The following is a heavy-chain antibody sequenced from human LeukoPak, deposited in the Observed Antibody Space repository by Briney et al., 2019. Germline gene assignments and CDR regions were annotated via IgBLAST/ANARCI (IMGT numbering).Heavy chain of an antibody. J-gene: IGHJ4*02. Sequence: GGSLRLSCAASGFTVRNNYMTWVRQAPGKGLEWVSIIYSGDSTSYADSVKGRFTISRDNAKNSLYLQMNSLRAEDMALYYCAKDMYNWNYGGGFDYWGQGTLVTVSS. V-gene: IGHV3-53*05. CDR2: IYSGDST. D-gene: IGHD1-7*01. CDR1: GFTVRNNY. CDR3: AKDMYNWNYGGGFDY.